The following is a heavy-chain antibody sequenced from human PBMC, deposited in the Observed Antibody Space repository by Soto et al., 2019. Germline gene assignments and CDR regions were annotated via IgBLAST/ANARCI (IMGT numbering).Heavy chain of an antibody. D-gene: IGHD6-19*01. V-gene: IGHV1-18*04. CDR3: ARVASSGWYRGDAFDI. Sequence: XSVQDSCNASGCTFTSYGIHLVRQAPGQGLECMGWISAYNGNTNYAQKLQGRVTMTTDTSTSTAYMELRSLRSDDTAVYYCARVASSGWYRGDAFDIWGQGTMVTVSS. CDR1: GCTFTSYG. J-gene: IGHJ3*02. CDR2: ISAYNGNT.